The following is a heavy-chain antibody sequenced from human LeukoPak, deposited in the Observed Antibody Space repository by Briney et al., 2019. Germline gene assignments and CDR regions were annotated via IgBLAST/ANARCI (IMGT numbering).Heavy chain of an antibody. Sequence: GGSLRLSCAASGFTFSSYEINWVRQAPGKGLEWLSYISSSGSTIYYADSVKGRFTISRGNAKSSLYLQVISLRAEDTAVYYCATGVLWGQGTLVTVSS. V-gene: IGHV3-48*03. CDR2: ISSSGSTI. CDR3: ATGVL. CDR1: GFTFSSYE. J-gene: IGHJ4*02.